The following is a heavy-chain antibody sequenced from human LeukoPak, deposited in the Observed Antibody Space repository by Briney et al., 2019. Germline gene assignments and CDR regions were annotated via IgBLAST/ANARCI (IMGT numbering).Heavy chain of an antibody. V-gene: IGHV3-33*08. CDR3: ARLWGGNGYSGGSLNL. D-gene: IGHD3-16*01. Sequence: GGSLRLSCAASGFTFSSYAMHWVRQAPGKGLEWVAVVWHDGRNRDYADSVKGRFTISKDNSNNMVFLQMDRLRAEDTAVYYCARLWGGNGYSGGSLNLWGQGTLVTVSS. CDR1: GFTFSSYA. J-gene: IGHJ5*02. CDR2: VWHDGRNR.